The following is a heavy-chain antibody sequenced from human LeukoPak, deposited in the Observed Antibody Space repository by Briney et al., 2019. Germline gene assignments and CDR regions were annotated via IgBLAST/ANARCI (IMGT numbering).Heavy chain of an antibody. Sequence: GASVKVPCKASGGTFSSYAISWVRQAPGQGLEWMGWISAYNGNTNYAQKLQGRVTMTTDTSTSTAYMELRSLRSDDTAVYYCARDRESGSYATYYYYYYYMDVWGKGTTVTVSS. V-gene: IGHV1-18*01. CDR3: ARDRESGSYATYYYYYYYMDV. CDR2: ISAYNGNT. CDR1: GGTFSSYA. J-gene: IGHJ6*03. D-gene: IGHD1-26*01.